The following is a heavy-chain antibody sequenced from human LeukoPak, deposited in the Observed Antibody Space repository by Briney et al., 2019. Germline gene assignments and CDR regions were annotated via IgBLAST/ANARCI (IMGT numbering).Heavy chain of an antibody. Sequence: GASVKVSCKASGYTFTGYYMHWVRQAPGQGLEWLGWISAYNGHTNYAQNLQGRVTMTTDTSTTTAYMELRSLRYDDTAVYYCARARAGGGNYYYYFDHWGQGTLVTVSS. CDR3: ARARAGGGNYYYYFDH. CDR2: ISAYNGHT. V-gene: IGHV1-18*04. D-gene: IGHD3-10*01. CDR1: GYTFTGYY. J-gene: IGHJ4*02.